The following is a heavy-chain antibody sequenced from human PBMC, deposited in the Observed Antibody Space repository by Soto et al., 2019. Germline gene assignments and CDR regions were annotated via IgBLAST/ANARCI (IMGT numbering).Heavy chain of an antibody. CDR2: IYWDDDK. J-gene: IGHJ5*02. Sequence: SGPTLVNPTQTLTLTCTFSGFSLSTSGVGVGWIRQPPGKALEWLALIYWDDDKRYSPSLKSRLTITKDTSKNQVVLTMTNMDPVDTATYYCAHRPGYCSGGSCYRPHNWFYPWGQGTLVTVSS. V-gene: IGHV2-5*02. D-gene: IGHD2-15*01. CDR3: AHRPGYCSGGSCYRPHNWFYP. CDR1: GFSLSTSGVG.